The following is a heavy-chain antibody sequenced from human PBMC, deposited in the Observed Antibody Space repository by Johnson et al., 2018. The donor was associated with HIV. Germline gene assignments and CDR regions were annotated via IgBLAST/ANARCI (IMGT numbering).Heavy chain of an antibody. J-gene: IGHJ3*02. Sequence: VQLVESGGGVVRPGGSLRLSCAASGFTFDDYGMSWVRQAPGKGLEWVSGINWNGGSTGYADSVKGRFTISRDNSKTTLYLQMNSLRAEETAVYYCARDWGLYSSGWYVDAFDIWGQGTLVTV. CDR3: ARDWGLYSSGWYVDAFDI. D-gene: IGHD6-19*01. CDR1: GFTFDDYG. V-gene: IGHV3-20*04. CDR2: INWNGGST.